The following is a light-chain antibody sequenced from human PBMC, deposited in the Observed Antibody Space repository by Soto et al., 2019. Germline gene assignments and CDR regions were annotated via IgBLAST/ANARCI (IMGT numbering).Light chain of an antibody. CDR3: SACDNNLNGYV. Sequence: QSVLIQPLSVSASPGQRVTISCSGGSSNIGSNTVAWYQHLPGTAPPRLIFTAGQRPSGVPGRFSGSKSDTSASLSISGLQSEDEGDYYWSACDNNLNGYVFGPGTKLTVL. CDR2: TAG. J-gene: IGLJ1*01. V-gene: IGLV1-44*01. CDR1: SSNIGSNT.